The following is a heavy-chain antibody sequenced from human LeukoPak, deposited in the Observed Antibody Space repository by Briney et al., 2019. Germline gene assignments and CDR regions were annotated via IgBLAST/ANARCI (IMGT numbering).Heavy chain of an antibody. CDR3: AKAPLRNPFGMDV. Sequence: PGGSLRLSCATSGFTFNNYAMSWVRQAPGKGLEWVSSINFSGGSTYYADSVKGRFTMSRDNSKNTLYLQMNSLRAEDTAIYYCAKAPLRNPFGMDVWGQGTTVTVSS. CDR2: INFSGGST. V-gene: IGHV3-23*01. J-gene: IGHJ6*02. CDR1: GFTFNNYA. D-gene: IGHD3-3*01.